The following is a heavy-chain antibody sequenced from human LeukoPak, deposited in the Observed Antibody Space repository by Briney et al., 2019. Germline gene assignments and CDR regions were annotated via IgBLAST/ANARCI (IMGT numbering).Heavy chain of an antibody. CDR2: VYQSGII. D-gene: IGHD4-11*01. V-gene: IGHV4-38-2*01. CDR1: GYSISSGYY. Sequence: PSETLSLTCAVSGYSISSGYYWGWIRQPPGKGLEWIGNVYQSGIIYYNASLKSRVTISVDMSKNQFSLKLNSVTAADTAVYYCARRYSNSYFDYWGQGTLVTVSS. J-gene: IGHJ4*02. CDR3: ARRYSNSYFDY.